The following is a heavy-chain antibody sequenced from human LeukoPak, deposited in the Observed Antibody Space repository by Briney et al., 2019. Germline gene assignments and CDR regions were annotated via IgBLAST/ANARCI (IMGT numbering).Heavy chain of an antibody. D-gene: IGHD6-13*01. CDR3: ARHAESYSSSWYRQYYYYYMDV. CDR1: GGSISSYY. V-gene: IGHV4-4*07. CDR2: IYTSGTT. J-gene: IGHJ6*03. Sequence: SETLSLTCTVSGGSISSYYWSWIRQPAGRGLEWIGRIYTSGTTHYNPSLKSRVTMSVDTSKNQFSLKLSSVTAADTAVYYCARHAESYSSSWYRQYYYYYMDVWGKGTTVTISS.